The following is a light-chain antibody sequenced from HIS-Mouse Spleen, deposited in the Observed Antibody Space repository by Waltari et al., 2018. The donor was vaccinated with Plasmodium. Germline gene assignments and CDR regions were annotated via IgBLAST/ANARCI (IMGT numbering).Light chain of an antibody. CDR3: SSYAGSNNLV. CDR2: EVS. J-gene: IGLJ2*01. CDR1: LSDVGGYHY. Sequence: QSALTQPPSASGSPGQSVTISCTGPLSDVGGYHYASWYQQHPGKAPKLMIYEVSKRPSGVPDRFSGSKSGNTASLTVSGLQAEDEADYYCSSYAGSNNLVFGGGTKLTVL. V-gene: IGLV2-8*01.